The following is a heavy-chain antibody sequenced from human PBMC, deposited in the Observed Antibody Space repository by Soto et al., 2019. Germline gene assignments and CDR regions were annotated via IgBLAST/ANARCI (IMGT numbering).Heavy chain of an antibody. CDR2: INAGNGNT. CDR3: ARSVVVPTAPDY. CDR1: GYTFTSYA. D-gene: IGHD2-2*01. J-gene: IGHJ4*02. V-gene: IGHV1-3*01. Sequence: ASVKVSCKASGYTFTSYAMRWVRQAPGQRLEWMGWINAGNGNTKYSQKFQGRVTITRDTSASTAYMELSSLRSEDTAVYYCARSVVVPTAPDYWGQGTLVTVSS.